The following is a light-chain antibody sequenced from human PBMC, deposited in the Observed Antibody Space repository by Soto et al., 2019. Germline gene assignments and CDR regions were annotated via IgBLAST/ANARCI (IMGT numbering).Light chain of an antibody. CDR1: QSISSW. V-gene: IGKV1-5*01. Sequence: DIQMTQSPSTLSASVGDRVTITCRASQSISSWLAWYQQKPGKAPKLLIYDASSLESGVPSRFSGSGSGTKFTLTISSLQPDDFATYYCQQYNSYSLAFGQGTKV. CDR2: DAS. J-gene: IGKJ1*01. CDR3: QQYNSYSLA.